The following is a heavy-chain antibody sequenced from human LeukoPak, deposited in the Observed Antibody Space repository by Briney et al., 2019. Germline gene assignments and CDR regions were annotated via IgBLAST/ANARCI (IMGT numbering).Heavy chain of an antibody. CDR1: GFTFSSYS. D-gene: IGHD1-1*01. Sequence: GGSLRLSCAASGFTFSSYSMNWVRQAPGKGLEWVSYISSSSSTMYYADSVKGRFTISRDNAKNSLFLQMNSLRDEDTAVYYCARAGLTTYPPNFDYWGQGTLVTVSS. J-gene: IGHJ4*02. V-gene: IGHV3-48*02. CDR2: ISSSSSTM. CDR3: ARAGLTTYPPNFDY.